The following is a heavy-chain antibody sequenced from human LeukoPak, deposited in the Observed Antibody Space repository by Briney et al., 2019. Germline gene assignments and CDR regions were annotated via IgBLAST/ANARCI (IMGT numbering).Heavy chain of an antibody. Sequence: PSETLSLTCTVSGGSVSSGSCYWSWIRQPPGKGLEWIGYIYYSGSTNYNPSLKSRVTISVDKSKNQFSLKLSSVTAADTAVYYCARDKDSSGEFDYWGQGTLVTVSS. J-gene: IGHJ4*02. D-gene: IGHD3-22*01. CDR1: GGSVSSGSCY. V-gene: IGHV4-61*01. CDR2: IYYSGST. CDR3: ARDKDSSGEFDY.